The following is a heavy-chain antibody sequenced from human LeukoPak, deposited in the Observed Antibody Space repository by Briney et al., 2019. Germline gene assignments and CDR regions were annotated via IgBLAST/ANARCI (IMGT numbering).Heavy chain of an antibody. D-gene: IGHD6-13*01. Sequence: ASVKVSCKASGYTFTGYYMYWVRQAPGQGLEWMGWINPNTGGTNYAQKFQGRVTMTRDTSISKAYMELSRLRSDDTAVYYCARDLHSSSWFGYCFDYWGQGTLVTVSS. CDR3: ARDLHSSSWFGYCFDY. CDR1: GYTFTGYY. CDR2: INPNTGGT. J-gene: IGHJ4*02. V-gene: IGHV1-2*02.